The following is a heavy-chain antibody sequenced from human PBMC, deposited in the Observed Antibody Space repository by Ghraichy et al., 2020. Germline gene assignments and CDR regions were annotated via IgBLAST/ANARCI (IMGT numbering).Heavy chain of an antibody. CDR1: GYTFTGYY. Sequence: ASVKVSCKASGYTFTGYYMHWVRQAPGQGLEWMGWINPNSGGTNYAQKFQGRVTMTRDTSISTAYMELSRLRSDDTAVYYCAREPGIAVAGTCDYWGQGTLVTVSS. CDR2: INPNSGGT. J-gene: IGHJ4*02. CDR3: AREPGIAVAGTCDY. V-gene: IGHV1-2*02. D-gene: IGHD6-19*01.